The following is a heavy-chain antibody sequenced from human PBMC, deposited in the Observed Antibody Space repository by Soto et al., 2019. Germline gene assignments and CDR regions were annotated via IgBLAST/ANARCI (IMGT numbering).Heavy chain of an antibody. CDR2: IIPIFGTA. Sequence: SVKVSCKASGGTFSSYAISWVRQAPGQGLEWMGGIIPIFGTANYAQKFQGRVTITADESTSTAYMELRSLRFDDTAVYYCARDGPMDRAFDIWGQGTMVTVSS. D-gene: IGHD3-10*01. J-gene: IGHJ3*02. CDR3: ARDGPMDRAFDI. CDR1: GGTFSSYA. V-gene: IGHV1-69*13.